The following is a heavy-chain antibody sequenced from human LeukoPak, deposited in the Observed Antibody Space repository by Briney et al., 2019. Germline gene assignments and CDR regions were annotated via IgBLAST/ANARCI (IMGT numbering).Heavy chain of an antibody. D-gene: IGHD6-19*01. CDR1: GGSISSYY. J-gene: IGHJ4*02. Sequence: PSETLSLTCTVSGGSISSYYGSWIRQPPGKGLEWIGRIHTSGSTNYNPSLKNRVTISVDKSKNQFSLRLSSVTAADTAVYYCAREGAVAGTVDYWGQGTLVTVSS. CDR3: AREGAVAGTVDY. V-gene: IGHV4-4*07. CDR2: IHTSGST.